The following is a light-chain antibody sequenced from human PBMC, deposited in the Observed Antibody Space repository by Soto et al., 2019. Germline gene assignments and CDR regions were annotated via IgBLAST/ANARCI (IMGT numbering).Light chain of an antibody. CDR2: SNN. Sequence: QSVLTQPPSVSGTPGQRVAISCSGSSSNIGSNPVNWYQQLPGTAPKLLIHSNNQRPSRVPDRFSGSKSGTSASLAISGLQSEDEADYFCAAWDDSRDGYVFGTGTKLTVL. CDR1: SSNIGSNP. J-gene: IGLJ1*01. V-gene: IGLV1-44*01. CDR3: AAWDDSRDGYV.